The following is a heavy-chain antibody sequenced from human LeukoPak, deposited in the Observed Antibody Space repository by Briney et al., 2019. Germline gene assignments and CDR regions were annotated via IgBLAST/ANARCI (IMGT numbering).Heavy chain of an antibody. Sequence: ASVKVSCKASGGTFSSYAISWVRQAPGQGLEWMGGIIPIFGTANYAQKFQGRVTITADESTSTAYMELSSLRSEDTAVYYCARDPPQYYDFAIYGVDVWGQGTTVTVSS. CDR3: ARDPPQYYDFAIYGVDV. CDR1: GGTFSSYA. J-gene: IGHJ6*02. D-gene: IGHD3-3*01. CDR2: IIPIFGTA. V-gene: IGHV1-69*13.